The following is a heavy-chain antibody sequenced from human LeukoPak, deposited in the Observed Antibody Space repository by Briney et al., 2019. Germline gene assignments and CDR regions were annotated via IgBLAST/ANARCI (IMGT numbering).Heavy chain of an antibody. V-gene: IGHV1-18*01. CDR3: ARGDGAFTGYSSGWYGDYFDY. Sequence: ASVKVSCKASGYTFTSYGISWVRQAPGQGLEWMGWISAYNGNTNYAQKLQGRVTMTTDTSTSTAYMELRSLRSDDTAVYYCARGDGAFTGYSSGWYGDYFDYWGQGTLVTVSS. CDR2: ISAYNGNT. CDR1: GYTFTSYG. D-gene: IGHD6-19*01. J-gene: IGHJ4*02.